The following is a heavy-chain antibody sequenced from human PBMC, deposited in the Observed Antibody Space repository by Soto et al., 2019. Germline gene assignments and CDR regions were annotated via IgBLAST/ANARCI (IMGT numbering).Heavy chain of an antibody. CDR2: ISYGGSNK. V-gene: IGHV3-30*18. CDR3: AKDNCISTSCYRLYNWFDP. D-gene: IGHD2-2*01. J-gene: IGHJ5*02. CDR1: GFTFSSYG. Sequence: GGSLRLSCAASGFTFSSYGMHWVRQAPGKGLEWVAVISYGGSNKYYADSVKGRFTISRDNSKNTLYLQMNNLRAEDTAVYYCAKDNCISTSCYRLYNWFDPWGQGT.